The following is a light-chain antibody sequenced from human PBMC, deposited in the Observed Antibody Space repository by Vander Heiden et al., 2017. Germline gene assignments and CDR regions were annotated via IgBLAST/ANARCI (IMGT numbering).Light chain of an antibody. V-gene: IGLV1-40*01. CDR3: QSYDSSLSGSV. CDR2: GNS. Sequence: QSVLTQPPSVSAAPRQRVTISCTGSSCNIGAGYDVHWYQQLPGTAPKLLIYGNSNRPSGVPDRFSGSKSGTTASLAITGLQAEDEADYYCQSYDSSLSGSVFGGGTKLTVL. CDR1: SCNIGAGYD. J-gene: IGLJ3*02.